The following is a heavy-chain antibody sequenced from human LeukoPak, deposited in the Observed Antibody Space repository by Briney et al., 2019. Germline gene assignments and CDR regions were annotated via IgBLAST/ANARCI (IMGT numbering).Heavy chain of an antibody. J-gene: IGHJ4*02. CDR2: IYYSGST. Sequence: SETLSLTCTVSGGSISSSSYYWSWIRQPPGKGLEWIGYIYYSGSTNYNPSLKSRVTISVDTSKNQFSLKLSSVTAADTAVYYCAGHHTAMDIWGQGTLVTVSS. CDR3: AGHHTAMDI. V-gene: IGHV4-61*01. CDR1: GGSISSSSYY. D-gene: IGHD5-18*01.